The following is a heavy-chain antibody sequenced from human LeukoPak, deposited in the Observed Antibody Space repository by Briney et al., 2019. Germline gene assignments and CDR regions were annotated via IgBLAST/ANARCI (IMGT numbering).Heavy chain of an antibody. Sequence: GGSLRLSCATSGLTFTNAWMSWFRQAPGKGLEWVANIKQDGSEKYYVDSVKGRFTISRDNAKNSLYLQMNSLRAEDTAVYYCAKPEGSSWPYDYWGQGTLVTVSS. CDR1: GLTFTNAW. V-gene: IGHV3-7*01. D-gene: IGHD6-13*01. J-gene: IGHJ4*02. CDR2: IKQDGSEK. CDR3: AKPEGSSWPYDY.